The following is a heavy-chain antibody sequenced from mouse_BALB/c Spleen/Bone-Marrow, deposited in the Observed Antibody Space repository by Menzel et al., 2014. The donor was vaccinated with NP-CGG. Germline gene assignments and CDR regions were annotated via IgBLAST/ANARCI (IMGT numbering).Heavy chain of an antibody. CDR1: GYTFTSYY. CDR2: INPSNGGA. J-gene: IGHJ3*01. Sequence: VQLQQSGAELVKPGASVKLSCKASGYTFTSYYMYWVKQRPGRGLEWIGEINPSNGGADFNEKFKIKATLTVDKSSSTAYMQLSSLTSEDSAVYYCTTSRGYNWFAYWGQGTLVTVSA. V-gene: IGHV1S16*01. CDR3: TTSRGYNWFAY. D-gene: IGHD2-2*01.